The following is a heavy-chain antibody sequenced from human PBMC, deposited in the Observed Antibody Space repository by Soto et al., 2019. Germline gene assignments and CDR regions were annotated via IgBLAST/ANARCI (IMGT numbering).Heavy chain of an antibody. CDR1: GFTFSSYG. CDR2: ISYDGSNK. Sequence: GGSLRLSCAASGFTFSSYGMHWVRQAPGKGLEWVAVISYDGSNKYYADFVKGRFTISRDNSKNTLYLQMNSRRAEDTAVYYCARATYGTADYWGQGTLVTVSS. D-gene: IGHD3-10*01. V-gene: IGHV3-30*03. J-gene: IGHJ4*02. CDR3: ARATYGTADY.